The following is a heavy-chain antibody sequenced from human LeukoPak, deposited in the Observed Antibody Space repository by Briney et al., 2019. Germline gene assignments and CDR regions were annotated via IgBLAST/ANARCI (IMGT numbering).Heavy chain of an antibody. CDR2: ISWNSGSI. V-gene: IGHV3-9*01. D-gene: IGHD3-10*01. J-gene: IGHJ4*02. CDR1: GFTFDDYA. CDR3: AKADYGSGTYYNVRYFDS. Sequence: GGSLRLSCAASGFTFDDYAMHWVRQAPGKGLEWVSGISWNSGSIGYADSVKGRFTISRDNAKNSLYLQMNSLRAEDTALYYCAKADYGSGTYYNVRYFDSWGQGTLVTVSS.